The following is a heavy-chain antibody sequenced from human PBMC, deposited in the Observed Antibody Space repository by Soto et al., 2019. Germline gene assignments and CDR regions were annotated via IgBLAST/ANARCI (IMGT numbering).Heavy chain of an antibody. Sequence: PGGSLRLSCAASGFTFSSYAMSWVRQAPGKGLEWVSAISGSGGSTYYADSVKGRFTISRDNSKNTLYLQMNSLRAEDTAVYYCAKVTAVAPRPTTAYYYGMEVWGQGTTVTVSS. V-gene: IGHV3-23*01. D-gene: IGHD6-19*01. CDR2: ISGSGGST. J-gene: IGHJ6*02. CDR1: GFTFSSYA. CDR3: AKVTAVAPRPTTAYYYGMEV.